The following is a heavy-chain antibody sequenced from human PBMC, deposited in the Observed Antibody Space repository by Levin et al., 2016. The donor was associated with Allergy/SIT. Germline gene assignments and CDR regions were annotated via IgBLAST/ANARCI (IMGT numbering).Heavy chain of an antibody. J-gene: IGHJ6*02. CDR3: ARHTADFSGALDV. CDR2: IYYSGST. Sequence: SETLSLTCTVSGGSISSGGYHWTWIRQHPGKGLEWIGSIYYSGSTYYNPSLKSRVTISVDTSKNQFSLKLSSVTAADTAVYYCARHTADFSGALDVWGQGTPVTVSS. D-gene: IGHD6-25*01. CDR1: GGSISSGGYH. V-gene: IGHV4-31*03.